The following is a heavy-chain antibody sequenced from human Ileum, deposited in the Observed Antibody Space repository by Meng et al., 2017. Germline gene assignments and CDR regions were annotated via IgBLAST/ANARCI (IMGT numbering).Heavy chain of an antibody. CDR1: GGTFSSYA. Sequence: VQAGAGVKQPGYCVNVSWKASGGTFSSYAISWVRQAPGQGLEWMGWISAYNGHTDYAQNLQGRVTMTTDPSTSTAYMELRSLRSDDTAMYYCAREGYPVFYFDFWGQGTLVTVSS. J-gene: IGHJ4*02. CDR2: ISAYNGHT. D-gene: IGHD2-15*01. V-gene: IGHV1-18*01. CDR3: AREGYPVFYFDF.